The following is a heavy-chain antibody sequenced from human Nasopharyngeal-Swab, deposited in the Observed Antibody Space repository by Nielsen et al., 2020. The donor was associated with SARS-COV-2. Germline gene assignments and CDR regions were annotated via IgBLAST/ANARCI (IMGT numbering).Heavy chain of an antibody. J-gene: IGHJ6*02. D-gene: IGHD6-6*01. CDR2: ISSSGSTI. V-gene: IGHV3-48*03. CDR3: ASLGSSSSVYYYYYGMDV. Sequence: GESLKISCAASGFTFSSYEMNWVRQAPGKGLEWVSYISSSGSTIYYADPVKGRFTISRDNAKNSLYLQMNSLRAEDTAVYYCASLGSSSSVYYYYYGMDVWGQGTTVTVSS. CDR1: GFTFSSYE.